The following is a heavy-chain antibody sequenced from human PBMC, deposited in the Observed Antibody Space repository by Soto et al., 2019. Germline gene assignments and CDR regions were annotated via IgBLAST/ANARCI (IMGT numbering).Heavy chain of an antibody. V-gene: IGHV4-31*03. Sequence: PSETLSLTCTVSGDSLSSGGYYWTWIRQHPGMGLEWIGYIFYTGSTYYNPSLKSRLTISVDTSKSHFSLKLSSVTAADTAVYYCARQAIDWGQGTLVTVSS. J-gene: IGHJ4*02. CDR1: GDSLSSGGYY. CDR3: ARQAID. CDR2: IFYTGST.